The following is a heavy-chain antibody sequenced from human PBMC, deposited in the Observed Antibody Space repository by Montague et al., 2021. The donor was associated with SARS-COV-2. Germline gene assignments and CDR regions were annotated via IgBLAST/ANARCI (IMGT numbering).Heavy chain of an antibody. J-gene: IGHJ4*02. V-gene: IGHV4-34*01. CDR2: INDRGVTNY. CDR1: GESFSGFF. Sequence: SETLSLTCAVYGESFSGFFWSWIRQPPGKGLEWIAEINDRGVTNYNYNPSLGSRVTTSADTSKNQFSLKLRSVTAADTAVYYCARWDPQTLTVISLRGKSANDXWGQGTLVTVSS. D-gene: IGHD4-11*01. CDR3: ARWDPQTLTVISLRGKSANDX.